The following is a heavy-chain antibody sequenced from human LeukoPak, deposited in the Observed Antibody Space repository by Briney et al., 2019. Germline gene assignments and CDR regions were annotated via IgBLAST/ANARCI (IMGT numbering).Heavy chain of an antibody. CDR2: ISVDGSNE. Sequence: PGGSMRLSCAASGLTFSSYGMHWVRQAPGKGLEWVAVISVDGSNEYYADSVKGRFTISRDNSKNTLYLQMNSLRPEDTAVYYYAKAVGYTNGPEWGQGTLVTVSS. D-gene: IGHD5-18*01. CDR3: AKAVGYTNGPE. CDR1: GLTFSSYG. V-gene: IGHV3-30*18. J-gene: IGHJ4*02.